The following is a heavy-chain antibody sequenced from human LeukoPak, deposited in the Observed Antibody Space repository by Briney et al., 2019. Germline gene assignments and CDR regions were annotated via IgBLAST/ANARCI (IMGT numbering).Heavy chain of an antibody. CDR1: GGSISSSSYY. Sequence: SETLSLTCTVSGGSISSSSYYWGWIRQPPGKGLEWIGSIYYSGSTYYNPSLKSRVTISVDTSKNQFSLKLSSVTAADPAVYYCASEKGQGVAAPRDWGQGTLVTVSS. J-gene: IGHJ4*02. V-gene: IGHV4-39*01. CDR2: IYYSGST. CDR3: ASEKGQGVAAPRD. D-gene: IGHD2-15*01.